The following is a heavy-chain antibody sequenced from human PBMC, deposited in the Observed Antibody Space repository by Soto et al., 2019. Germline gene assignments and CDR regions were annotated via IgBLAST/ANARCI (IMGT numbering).Heavy chain of an antibody. CDR3: ARSLPGTYGAFDL. D-gene: IGHD1-7*01. V-gene: IGHV3-74*01. Sequence: EVQLVDSGGGLVQPGGSLRLSCAASEFTFRSYWMHWVRQSPGKGLVWVSRISGDGSSTNYADSVKGRFTISRDNAKNTVYLQIDSLRAEGTAVYYCARSLPGTYGAFDLWGQGTMVTVSS. CDR1: EFTFRSYW. CDR2: ISGDGSST. J-gene: IGHJ3*01.